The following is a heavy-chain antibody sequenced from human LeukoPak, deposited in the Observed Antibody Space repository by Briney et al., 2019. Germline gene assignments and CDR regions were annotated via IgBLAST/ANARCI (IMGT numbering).Heavy chain of an antibody. V-gene: IGHV3-48*01. D-gene: IGHD2-21*01. Sequence: GGSLRLSCAASGFTFSSYAMNWVRQAPGKGLGWVSYISGSNSPIYYADSVKGRFTISRDNAKNSLYLQMDSLRAEDTAIYYCARVRDAYNYFHYWGQGTLVTVSS. J-gene: IGHJ4*02. CDR2: ISGSNSPI. CDR1: GFTFSSYA. CDR3: ARVRDAYNYFHY.